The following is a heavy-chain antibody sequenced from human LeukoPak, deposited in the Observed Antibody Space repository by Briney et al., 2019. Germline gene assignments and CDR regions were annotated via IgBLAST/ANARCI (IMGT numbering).Heavy chain of an antibody. CDR1: GGPFSGYY. CDR3: ARGRMSDIVVVPAAFFDY. D-gene: IGHD2-2*01. V-gene: IGHV4-34*01. J-gene: IGHJ4*02. Sequence: SETLSLTCAVYGGPFSGYYWSWIRQPPGKGLEWIGEINHSGSTNYNPSLKGRVTISVDTSKNQFSLKLSSVTAADTAVYYCARGRMSDIVVVPAAFFDYWGQGTLVTVSS. CDR2: INHSGST.